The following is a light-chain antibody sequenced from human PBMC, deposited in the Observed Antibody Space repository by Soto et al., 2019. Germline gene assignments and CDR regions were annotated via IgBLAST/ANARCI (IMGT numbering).Light chain of an antibody. CDR1: SSNIGNNYNY. CDR3: ETWDSSLSAHV. CDR2: DNN. J-gene: IGLJ2*01. Sequence: QSMLTQPPSVSAAPGQTVTISCSGSSSNIGNNYNYVSWYQQLPGTAPKVLIYDNNQRPSGIPDRFSGSKSGTSATLGITGLQTGDEADYYCETWDSSLSAHVFGGGTKLTVL. V-gene: IGLV1-51*01.